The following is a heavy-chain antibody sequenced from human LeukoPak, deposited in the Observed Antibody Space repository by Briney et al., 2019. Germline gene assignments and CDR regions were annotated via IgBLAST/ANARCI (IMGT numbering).Heavy chain of an antibody. Sequence: ASEKLSCKASGYTFTGYYLHWGRQAPAQGLEWMGWINPNSGGTNYAQKFQGRVTMTRDTSISTAYMELSRLRSDDTAVYYCARGYQLDLDYWGQGTLVTVSS. CDR3: ARGYQLDLDY. CDR2: INPNSGGT. D-gene: IGHD2-2*01. CDR1: GYTFTGYY. J-gene: IGHJ4*02. V-gene: IGHV1-2*02.